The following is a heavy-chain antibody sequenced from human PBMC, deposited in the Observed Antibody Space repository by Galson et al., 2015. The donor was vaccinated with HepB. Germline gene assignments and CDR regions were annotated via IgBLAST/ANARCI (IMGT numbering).Heavy chain of an antibody. D-gene: IGHD5-18*01. CDR2: ISCDGSNK. Sequence: SLRLSCAASGLTFSSYAMHWVRQAPGKGLEWVALISCDGSNKYYTDSVKGRFTISRDNSKNTLNLQMNSLRPEDTAVYYCARGIERYRPTLGYWGQGTLVTVSS. J-gene: IGHJ4*02. V-gene: IGHV3-30-3*01. CDR3: ARGIERYRPTLGY. CDR1: GLTFSSYA.